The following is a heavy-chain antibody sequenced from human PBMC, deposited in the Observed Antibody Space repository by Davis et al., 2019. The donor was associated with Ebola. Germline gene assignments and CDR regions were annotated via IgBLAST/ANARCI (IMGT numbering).Heavy chain of an antibody. Sequence: GESLKISCKGSGYTFTSYWIAWVRQVPGKGLEWMGSIYPGDSETRYSPSLQGQATISVDKSISTAYLRWNSLQASDTAVYYCARLYGPGHYLNWYFNLWGRGTLVTVSS. CDR1: GYTFTSYW. V-gene: IGHV5-51*01. D-gene: IGHD3-10*01. CDR2: IYPGDSET. J-gene: IGHJ2*01. CDR3: ARLYGPGHYLNWYFNL.